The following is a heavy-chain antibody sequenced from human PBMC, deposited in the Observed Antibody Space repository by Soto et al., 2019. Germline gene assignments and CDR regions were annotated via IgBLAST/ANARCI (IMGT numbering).Heavy chain of an antibody. CDR3: ARPSIARGDWYFDY. CDR2: IYYSGST. Sequence: KTSETLSLTCAVSGGSISSYYWSWIRQPPGKGLEWIGYIYYSGSTNYNPSLKSRVTISVDTSKNQFSLKLSSVTAADTAVYYCARPSIARGDWYFDYWGQGTLVTVSS. V-gene: IGHV4-59*01. D-gene: IGHD2-21*01. CDR1: GGSISSYY. J-gene: IGHJ4*02.